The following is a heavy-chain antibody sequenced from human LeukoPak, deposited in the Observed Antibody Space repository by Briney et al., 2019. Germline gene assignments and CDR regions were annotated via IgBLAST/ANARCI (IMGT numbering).Heavy chain of an antibody. Sequence: PGRSLRLSCAASGFTFRNYAMHWVRQTPGKGLEWVTVISHDESNEYYADSVKGRFTISRDNSKNTLYLQMNSLRAEDTAVYYCAKDGGYSYGFDYWGQGTLVTVSS. V-gene: IGHV3-30-3*01. CDR3: AKDGGYSYGFDY. D-gene: IGHD5-18*01. CDR1: GFTFRNYA. J-gene: IGHJ4*02. CDR2: ISHDESNE.